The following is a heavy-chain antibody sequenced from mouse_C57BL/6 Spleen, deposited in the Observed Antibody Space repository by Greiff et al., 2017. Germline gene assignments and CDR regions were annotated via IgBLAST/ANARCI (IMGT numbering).Heavy chain of an antibody. Sequence: EVKVEESGPGLVKPSQSLSLTCSVTGYSITSGYYWNWIRQFPGNKLEWMGYISYDGSNNYNPSLKNRISITRDTSKNQFFLKLNSVTTEDTATYYCANYYGSSYGFAYWGQGTLVTVSA. CDR2: ISYDGSN. V-gene: IGHV3-6*01. J-gene: IGHJ3*01. CDR3: ANYYGSSYGFAY. CDR1: GYSITSGYY. D-gene: IGHD1-1*01.